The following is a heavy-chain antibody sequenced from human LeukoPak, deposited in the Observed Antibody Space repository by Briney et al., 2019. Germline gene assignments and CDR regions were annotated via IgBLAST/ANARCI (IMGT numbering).Heavy chain of an antibody. V-gene: IGHV4-34*01. CDR2: INHSGST. D-gene: IGHD3-9*01. CDR3: ARGSKYYDILG. CDR1: GVSFSGYY. J-gene: IGHJ4*02. Sequence: SETLSLTCAVYGVSFSGYYWSWIRQPPGKGLEWIGEINHSGSTNYNPSLKSRVTISVDTSKNQFSLKLSSVTAADTAVYYCARGSKYYDILGWGQGTLVTVSS.